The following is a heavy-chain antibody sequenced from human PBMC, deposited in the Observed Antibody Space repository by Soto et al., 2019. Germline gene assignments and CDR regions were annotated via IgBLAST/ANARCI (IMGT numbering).Heavy chain of an antibody. V-gene: IGHV1-69*01. D-gene: IGHD2-21*02. J-gene: IGHJ4*02. CDR1: GGTFSSHS. CDR3: AREVGYGDFSAALLD. Sequence: VQLMQSGAEVKKPGSSVKVSCKASGGTFSSHSINWVRQAPGQGLEWMGGIITLFGTSNYAQNFQGRVTITADQSTSTAYMELISLRSDDTAVYYCAREVGYGDFSAALLDWGQGTLVSVSS. CDR2: IITLFGTS.